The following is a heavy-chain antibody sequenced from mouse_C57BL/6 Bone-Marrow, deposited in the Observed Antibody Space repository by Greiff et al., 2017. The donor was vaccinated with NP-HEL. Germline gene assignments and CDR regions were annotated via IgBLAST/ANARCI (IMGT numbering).Heavy chain of an antibody. CDR3: ARGLGYYGSSLWFAY. J-gene: IGHJ3*01. D-gene: IGHD1-1*01. V-gene: IGHV1-18*01. Sequence: VQLQQSGPELVKPGASVKIPCKASGYTFTDYNMDWVKQSHGKSLEWIGDINPNNGGTIYNQKFKGKATLTVDKSSSTAYMELRSLTSEDTAVYYCARGLGYYGSSLWFAYWGQGTLVTVSA. CDR1: GYTFTDYN. CDR2: INPNNGGT.